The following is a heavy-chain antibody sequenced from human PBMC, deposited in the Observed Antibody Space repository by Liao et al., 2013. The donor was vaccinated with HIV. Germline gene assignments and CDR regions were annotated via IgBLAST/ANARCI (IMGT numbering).Heavy chain of an antibody. CDR1: GGSFSGYY. CDR3: ARDSSLYYFDY. V-gene: IGHV4-34*01. J-gene: IGHJ4*02. Sequence: QVQLQQWGAGLLKPSETLSLTCAVYGGSFSGYYWSWIRQPPGKGLEWIGKINHSGSTNYNPSLKSRVTMSVDTSKNQFSLKLSSVTAADTAVYYCARDSSLYYFDYWAREPWSPSPQ. D-gene: IGHD2-21*01. CDR2: INHSGST.